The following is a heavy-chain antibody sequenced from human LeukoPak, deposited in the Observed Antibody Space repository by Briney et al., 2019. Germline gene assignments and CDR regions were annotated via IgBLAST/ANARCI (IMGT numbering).Heavy chain of an antibody. CDR1: GFTFSSFG. J-gene: IGHJ6*02. Sequence: GGSLRLSCAASGFTFSSFGMHWVRQAPGKGLEWVAVLSFVGTTKYYTDSVKGRFTISRDNSKNTLYLQMNSLRREDTAVYYCAKWSLVNYYGMAVWGQGNPVTVSS. CDR3: AKWSLVNYYGMAV. V-gene: IGHV3-30*18. CDR2: LSFVGTTK. D-gene: IGHD3-10*01.